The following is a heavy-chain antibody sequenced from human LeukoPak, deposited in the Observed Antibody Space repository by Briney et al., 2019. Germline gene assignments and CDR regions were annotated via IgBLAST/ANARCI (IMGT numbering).Heavy chain of an antibody. J-gene: IGHJ4*02. CDR2: IKPDGSDK. CDR1: GFTFRSYW. Sequence: GGSLRLSCEASGFTFRSYWMTWVRQSPGKGLEWVAIIKPDGSDKFHVDSVKGRFTISRDNAKNSLYLQMSNLRAEDTAVYYRARGGHRQKEFWGQGTLVTVSS. D-gene: IGHD3-10*01. CDR3: ARGGHRQKEF. V-gene: IGHV3-7*01.